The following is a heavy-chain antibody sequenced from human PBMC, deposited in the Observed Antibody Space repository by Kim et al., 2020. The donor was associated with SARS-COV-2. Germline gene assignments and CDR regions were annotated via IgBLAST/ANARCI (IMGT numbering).Heavy chain of an antibody. J-gene: IGHJ4*02. V-gene: IGHV4-34*01. CDR2: INHSGST. CDR3: ARGTYDYVWGSYRLVGYYFDY. CDR1: GGSFSGYY. D-gene: IGHD3-16*02. Sequence: SETLSLTCAVYGGSFSGYYWSWIRQPPGKGLEWIGEINHSGSTNYNPSLKSRVTISVDTSKNQFSLKLSSVTAADTAVYYCARGTYDYVWGSYRLVGYYFDYWGQGTLVTVSS.